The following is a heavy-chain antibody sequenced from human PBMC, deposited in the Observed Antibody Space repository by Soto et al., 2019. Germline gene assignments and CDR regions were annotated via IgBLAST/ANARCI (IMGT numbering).Heavy chain of an antibody. CDR1: GGSISSYY. J-gene: IGHJ4*02. D-gene: IGHD3-10*01. Sequence: SQTLSLTCTVSGGSISSYYWSWIRQPPGKGLEWIGYIYYSGSTNYNPSLKSRVTISVDTSKNQFSLKLNSMTAADTAVYYCARHNYGSGSTYFDYWGQGTPVTVSS. V-gene: IGHV4-59*08. CDR2: IYYSGST. CDR3: ARHNYGSGSTYFDY.